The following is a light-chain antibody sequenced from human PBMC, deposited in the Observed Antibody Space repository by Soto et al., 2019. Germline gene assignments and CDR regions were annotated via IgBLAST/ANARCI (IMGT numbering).Light chain of an antibody. V-gene: IGKV3-15*01. CDR3: QQYNNWPPWT. Sequence: VMTQSPATLSVSPGERATLSCRASQSISNNLAWYQQRPGQAPRLLIYDASTRATGVPARFSGGGSGTDFTRTISGLQSEDFAVYYCQQYNNWPPWTFGQGTEVEIK. CDR1: QSISNN. J-gene: IGKJ1*01. CDR2: DAS.